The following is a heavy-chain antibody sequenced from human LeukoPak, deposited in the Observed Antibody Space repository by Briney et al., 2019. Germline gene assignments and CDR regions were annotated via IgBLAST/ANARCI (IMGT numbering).Heavy chain of an antibody. CDR2: IDPSDSYT. CDR1: GYIITSYW. J-gene: IGHJ4*02. D-gene: IGHD3-10*01. V-gene: IGHV5-10-1*01. CDR3: AGTIVRGRGVFDY. Sequence: GESLRIPCKGSGYIITSYWIIWVRQMPGKSLEWMVRIDPSDSYTNYIPSFQGHVTISANKHVNNAHLQWSSLKVSDTAMYYCAGTIVRGRGVFDYWGRGTVVTVSS.